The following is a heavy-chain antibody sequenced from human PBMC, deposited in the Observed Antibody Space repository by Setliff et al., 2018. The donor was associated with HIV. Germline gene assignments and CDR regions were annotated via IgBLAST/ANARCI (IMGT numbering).Heavy chain of an antibody. CDR3: ARDSSGWDFDY. CDR1: GYTFTNYY. Sequence: ASVKVSCKTSGYTFTNYYMHWVRQAPGQGLEWMGIINPSGGSTSYAQKFQGRVTMTRDTSTSTVYMELSSLRSEDTAVYYCARDSSGWDFDYWGQGTLVTVSS. J-gene: IGHJ4*02. D-gene: IGHD6-19*01. CDR2: INPSGGST. V-gene: IGHV1-46*01.